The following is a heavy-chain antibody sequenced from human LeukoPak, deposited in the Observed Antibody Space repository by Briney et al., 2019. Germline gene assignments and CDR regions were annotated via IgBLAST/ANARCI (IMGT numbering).Heavy chain of an antibody. CDR2: ISNNENST. CDR3: ARSGGSPWAYYFDY. CDR1: GFTFSSYA. J-gene: IGHJ4*02. V-gene: IGHV3-64*01. D-gene: IGHD1-26*01. Sequence: QSGRSLRLSCAASGFTFSSYALHWVRQAPGKGLEYVSGISNNENSTYYANSVKGRFTISRDDSKNTLYLQMGSLGAEDMAVYYCARSGGSPWAYYFDYWGQGTLVTVSS.